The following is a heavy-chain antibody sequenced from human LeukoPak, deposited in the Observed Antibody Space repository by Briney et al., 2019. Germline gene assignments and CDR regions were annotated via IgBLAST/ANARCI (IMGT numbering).Heavy chain of an antibody. Sequence: SETLSLTCTVSGGSISSSSYYWGWIRQPPGKGLEWIGSIYYSGSTYYNPSLKSRVTISVDTSKNQFSLKLSSVTAADTAVYYCARVRAGMTYYYDSSGYYVDYWGQGTLVTVSS. CDR2: IYYSGST. D-gene: IGHD3-22*01. CDR1: GGSISSSSYY. CDR3: ARVRAGMTYYYDSSGYYVDY. V-gene: IGHV4-39*07. J-gene: IGHJ4*02.